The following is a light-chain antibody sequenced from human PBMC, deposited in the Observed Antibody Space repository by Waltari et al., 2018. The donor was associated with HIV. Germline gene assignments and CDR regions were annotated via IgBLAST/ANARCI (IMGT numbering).Light chain of an antibody. Sequence: QSALTQPRSVSGSPGQSVTISCTGTSRDVGSYKYVSWYQLRPGKAPKLIIHDVDKRPSGVPDRFSGSKSGNTASLTIAGLQAEDEADYYCCSYTGTYTRYVFGTGAKVTVL. CDR3: CSYTGTYTRYV. V-gene: IGLV2-11*01. CDR1: SRDVGSYKY. CDR2: DVD. J-gene: IGLJ1*01.